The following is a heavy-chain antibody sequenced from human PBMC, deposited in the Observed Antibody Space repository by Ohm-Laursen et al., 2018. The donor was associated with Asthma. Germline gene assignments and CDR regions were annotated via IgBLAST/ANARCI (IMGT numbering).Heavy chain of an antibody. CDR2: ISYDGSNK. CDR3: ARDFDYYDSSGRHYGMDV. CDR1: GFTFSSYA. Sequence: SLRLSCSASGFTFSSYAMHWVRQAPGKGLEWVAVISYDGSNKYYADSVKGRFTISRDNSKNTLYLQMNSLRAEDTAVYYCARDFDYYDSSGRHYGMDVWGQGTTVTVSS. V-gene: IGHV3-30-3*01. D-gene: IGHD3-22*01. J-gene: IGHJ6*02.